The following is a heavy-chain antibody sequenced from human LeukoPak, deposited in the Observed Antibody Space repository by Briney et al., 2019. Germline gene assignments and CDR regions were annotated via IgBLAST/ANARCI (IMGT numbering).Heavy chain of an antibody. J-gene: IGHJ4*02. D-gene: IGHD5-12*01. CDR1: GFTFSSYS. CDR2: ISSSSSYI. V-gene: IGHV3-21*04. Sequence: GGSLRLSCAASGFTFSSYSMNWVRQAPGKGLEWVSSISSSSSYIYYADSVKGRFTISRDNSKNTLYLQMNSLRAEDTAVYYCAKDSVDGFPDYWGQGTLVTVSS. CDR3: AKDSVDGFPDY.